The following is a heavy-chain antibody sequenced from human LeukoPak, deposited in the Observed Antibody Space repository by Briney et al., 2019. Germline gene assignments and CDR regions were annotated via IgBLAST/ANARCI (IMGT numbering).Heavy chain of an antibody. D-gene: IGHD3-9*01. J-gene: IGHJ5*02. Sequence: QPGGSLRLSCEASGFTFSGYWMSWVRQAPGKGLEWVANIKTDGSEKYYVDSVKGRFTISRDNAKNSLYLQMNSLRAEDTAVYYCARDYTGYFPWGQGTLVIVSS. CDR2: IKTDGSEK. CDR1: GFTFSGYW. CDR3: ARDYTGYFP. V-gene: IGHV3-7*03.